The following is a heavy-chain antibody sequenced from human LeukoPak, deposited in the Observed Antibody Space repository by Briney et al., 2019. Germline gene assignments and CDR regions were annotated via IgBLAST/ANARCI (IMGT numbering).Heavy chain of an antibody. CDR1: GFTFSSFA. V-gene: IGHV3-23*01. D-gene: IGHD2-8*01. CDR2: ISGSGSPT. CDR3: AKDQGYCTNGVCLTFDY. J-gene: IGHJ4*02. Sequence: PGGSLRLSCAASGFTFSSFAMSWVRQAPVKGLELVSTISGSGSPTYFAVSVKGRFTISRANSKNTLYLQMNSLRAEDTAVYYCAKDQGYCTNGVCLTFDYWGQGTLVTVSS.